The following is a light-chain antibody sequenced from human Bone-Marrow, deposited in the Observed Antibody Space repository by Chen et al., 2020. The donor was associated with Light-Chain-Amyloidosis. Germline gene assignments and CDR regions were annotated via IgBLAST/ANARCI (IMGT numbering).Light chain of an antibody. CDR2: FAS. V-gene: IGKV4-1*01. CDR3: QQYYNVPFT. J-gene: IGKJ3*01. Sequence: DIVMTQSSDPLAVALGERATINCKSSQSVLYSSNNQNYLTWYQQKPGQPPKLLIYFASTRESGVPDRFSGSGSGTDFTRTISSLQAEDVAVYYCQQYYNVPFTFGTGTKVDIK. CDR1: QSVLYSSNNQNY.